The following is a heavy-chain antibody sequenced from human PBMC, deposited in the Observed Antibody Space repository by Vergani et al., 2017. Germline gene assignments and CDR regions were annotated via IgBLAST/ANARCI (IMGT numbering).Heavy chain of an antibody. CDR1: GYTFTSYY. J-gene: IGHJ6*02. CDR3: ARGYWGGSNGYYRPYYYYYGMDV. V-gene: IGHV1-46*03. Sequence: QVQLVQSGAEVKKPGASVKVSCKASGYTFTSYYMHWVRQAPGQGLEWMGIINPSGGSTSYAQKFQGRVTMTRDTSTSTVYMELGSLRSEDTAVYYCARGYWGGSNGYYRPYYYYYGMDVWGQGTTVTVSS. CDR2: INPSGGST. D-gene: IGHD3-22*01.